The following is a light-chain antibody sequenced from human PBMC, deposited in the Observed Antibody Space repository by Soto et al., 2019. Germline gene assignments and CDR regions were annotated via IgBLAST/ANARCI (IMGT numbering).Light chain of an antibody. CDR1: SSNIGSNY. V-gene: IGLV1-47*01. CDR3: AALDDRFSAVV. J-gene: IGLJ2*01. CDR2: ANG. Sequence: QSVLTQPPSASGTPGQRVTISCSGSSSNIGSNYVFWYQLLPGTAPKLLTYANGQRPSGVPDRFSGSKSGTSASLAISGLRSEDEADYYCAALDDRFSAVVFGGGTKLTVL.